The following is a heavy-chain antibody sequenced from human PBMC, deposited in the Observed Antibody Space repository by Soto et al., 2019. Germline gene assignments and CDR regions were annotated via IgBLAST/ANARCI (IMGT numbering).Heavy chain of an antibody. CDR2: ISGSGGST. V-gene: IGHV3-23*01. CDR1: RFTFSSYA. Sequence: EVQLLESGGGLVQPGGSLRLSCAASRFTFSSYAMSWVRQAPGKGLEWVSAISGSGGSTYYAGSVKGRFTISRDNSKNTLYLQMSRLRAEDTAVYYCATPLRASGWYRFQHWGQGTLVTVSS. D-gene: IGHD6-19*01. J-gene: IGHJ1*01. CDR3: ATPLRASGWYRFQH.